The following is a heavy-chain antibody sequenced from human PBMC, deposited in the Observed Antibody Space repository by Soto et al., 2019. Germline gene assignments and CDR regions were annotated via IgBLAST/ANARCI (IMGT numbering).Heavy chain of an antibody. J-gene: IGHJ5*02. Sequence: SETLSLTCAVYGGSFSGYYWSWIRQPPGKGLEWIGEINHSGSTNYNPSLKSRVTISVDTSKNQFSLRLSSVTAADTAVYYCARGSVAAKGNWFDPWGQGTLVTVSS. CDR1: GGSFSGYY. CDR2: INHSGST. CDR3: ARGSVAAKGNWFDP. D-gene: IGHD2-15*01. V-gene: IGHV4-34*01.